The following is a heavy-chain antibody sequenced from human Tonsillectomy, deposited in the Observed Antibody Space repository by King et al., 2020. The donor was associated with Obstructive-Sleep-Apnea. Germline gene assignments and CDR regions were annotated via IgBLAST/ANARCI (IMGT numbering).Heavy chain of an antibody. D-gene: IGHD6-19*01. J-gene: IGHJ4*02. CDR1: GFTFSSYS. Sequence: VQLVESGGGLVKPGGSLRLSCAASGFTFSSYSMNWVRQAPGEGLEWVSSITSSSTYIYYADSVKGRFTISRDNAKNSLYLQVNSLRVEDTAVYYCARDVGSVWYPSYFDYWGQGTLGTVSS. CDR3: ARDVGSVWYPSYFDY. V-gene: IGHV3-21*01. CDR2: ITSSSTYI.